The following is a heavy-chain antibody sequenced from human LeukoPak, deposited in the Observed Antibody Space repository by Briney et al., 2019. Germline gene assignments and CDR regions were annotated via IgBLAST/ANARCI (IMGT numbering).Heavy chain of an antibody. CDR2: IYYSGST. J-gene: IGHJ4*02. CDR3: AREQRSYFDY. Sequence: SETLSLTCTVSGGSISSGGYYWSWIRQHPGTGLEWIGYIYYSGSTYYNPSLKSRVTMSVDTSKNQFSLKLSSVTAADTAVYYCAREQRSYFDYWGQGTLVTVSS. V-gene: IGHV4-31*03. CDR1: GGSISSGGYY.